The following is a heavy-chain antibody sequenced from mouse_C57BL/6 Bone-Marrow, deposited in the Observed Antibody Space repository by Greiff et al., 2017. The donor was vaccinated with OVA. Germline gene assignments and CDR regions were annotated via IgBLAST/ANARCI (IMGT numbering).Heavy chain of an antibody. CDR3: ARYRCWFAY. V-gene: IGHV1-81*01. CDR2: IYPRSGNT. CDR1: GYTFTSYG. J-gene: IGHJ3*01. Sequence: QVQLQQSGAELARPGASVKLSCKASGYTFTSYGISWVKQRTGQGLEWIGEIYPRSGNTYYNEKFKGKATLTADKSSSTAYMELRSLTSEDSAVYFCARYRCWFAYWGQGTLVTVSA.